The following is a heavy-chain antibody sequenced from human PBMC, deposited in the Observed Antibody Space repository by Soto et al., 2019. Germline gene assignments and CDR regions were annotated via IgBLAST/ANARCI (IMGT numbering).Heavy chain of an antibody. CDR1: GGTFSNYA. CDR2: IIPIFGTT. CDR3: ASRRERDCYDTSGYG. V-gene: IGHV1-69*05. J-gene: IGHJ1*01. Sequence: QVQLVQSGAEVKKPGSSVKVSCKASGGTFSNYALSWVRQAPGQGLEWMGDIIPIFGTTNNAQKFQGRVTMTTDEAKSTAYMERRSLRSEDTAVYYCASRRERDCYDTSGYGWGQGTLVTVSS. D-gene: IGHD3-22*01.